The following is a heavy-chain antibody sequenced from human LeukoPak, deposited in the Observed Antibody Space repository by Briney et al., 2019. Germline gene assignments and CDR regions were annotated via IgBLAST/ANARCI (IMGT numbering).Heavy chain of an antibody. CDR1: GGSFSGYY. J-gene: IGHJ4*02. D-gene: IGHD1-26*01. Sequence: SETLSLTCAVYGGSFSGYYWSWIRQPPGKGLEWIGEINHSGSTNYNPSLKSRVTISVDTSKNQFSLKLSSVTAADTAVYYCARVKVGASRYDYWGQGTLVTVSS. V-gene: IGHV4-34*01. CDR2: INHSGST. CDR3: ARVKVGASRYDY.